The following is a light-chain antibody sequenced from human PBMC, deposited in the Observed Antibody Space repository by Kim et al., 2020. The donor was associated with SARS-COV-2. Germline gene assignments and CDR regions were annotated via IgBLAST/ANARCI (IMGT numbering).Light chain of an antibody. V-gene: IGLV2-14*03. CDR1: SSSVCGDKY. CDR3: SSYTRSSTNYF. Sequence: QSISISCTGTSSSVCGDKYVSWYQQHPGKAPKLMIYDVKKRPSGGANRFSGSKSSNTASLTISGFQVEDEADYYCSSYTRSSTNYFFGTVTKVTVL. J-gene: IGLJ1*01. CDR2: DVK.